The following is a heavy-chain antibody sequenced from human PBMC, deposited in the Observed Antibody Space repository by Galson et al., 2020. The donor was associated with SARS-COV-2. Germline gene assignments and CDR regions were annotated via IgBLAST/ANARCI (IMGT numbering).Heavy chain of an antibody. CDR2: INPSGGST. V-gene: IGHV1-46*01. Sequence: ASVKVSCKASGYTFTSYYMHWVRQAPGQGLEWMGIINPSGGSTSYAQKFQGRVTMTRDTSTSTVYMELSSLRSEDTAVYYCARAAPGQYYDIWTGYSSPGAFYIGGHGTMVTVSS. J-gene: IGHJ3*02. D-gene: IGHD3-9*01. CDR1: GYTFTSYY. CDR3: ARAAPGQYYDIWTGYSSPGAFYI.